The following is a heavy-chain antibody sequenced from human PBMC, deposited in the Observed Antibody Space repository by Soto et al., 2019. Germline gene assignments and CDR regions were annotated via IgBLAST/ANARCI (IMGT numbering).Heavy chain of an antibody. CDR1: GFTFTNAW. Sequence: GGSLRLSCEASGFTFTNAWMNWVRQAPGKGLEWVGRIKSKAHGGTIDYGAPGKGRFTISREDSKSTLYLQMGSLQTEYTAVYYCTTDVLCGGAAGATCLFPDPYNWFAPWGQGIMVTVSS. CDR2: IKSKAHGGTI. J-gene: IGHJ5*02. CDR3: TTDVLCGGAAGATCLFPDPYNWFAP. V-gene: IGHV3-15*01. D-gene: IGHD2-21*01.